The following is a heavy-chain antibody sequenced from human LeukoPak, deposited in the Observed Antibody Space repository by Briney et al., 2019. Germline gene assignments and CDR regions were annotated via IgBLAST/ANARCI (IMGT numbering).Heavy chain of an antibody. V-gene: IGHV4-34*01. CDR1: GGSISSYY. D-gene: IGHD6-19*01. J-gene: IGHJ4*02. CDR3: AREVAVAGRLGGGKYYFDY. CDR2: INHSGST. Sequence: SETLSLTCTVSGGSISSYYWSWIRQPPGKGLEWIGEINHSGSTNYNPSLKSRVTISVDTSKNQFSLKLSSVTAADTAVYYCAREVAVAGRLGGGKYYFDYWGQGTLVTVSS.